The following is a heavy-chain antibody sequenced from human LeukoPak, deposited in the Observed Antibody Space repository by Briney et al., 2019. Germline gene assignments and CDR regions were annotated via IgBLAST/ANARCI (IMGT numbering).Heavy chain of an antibody. CDR1: GFTFSTYA. J-gene: IGHJ4*02. V-gene: IGHV3-23*01. CDR2: ISGSGANT. D-gene: IGHD1-1*01. CDR3: AKTGPYYFDY. Sequence: QPGGSLRLSCAASGFTFSTYAMSWVRQAPGKGLEWVSTISGSGANTYYADSVRGRFTISRDNSKNTLSLQMNSLRAEDTAVYYCAKTGPYYFDYWGQGILVTVSS.